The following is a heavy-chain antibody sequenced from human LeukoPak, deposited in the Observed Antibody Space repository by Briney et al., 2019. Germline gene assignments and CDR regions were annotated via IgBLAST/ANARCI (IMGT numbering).Heavy chain of an antibody. CDR1: GGSISSYY. J-gene: IGHJ6*02. CDR2: IYTSGNT. V-gene: IGHV4-4*07. CDR3: ARDSSSYGDLYYYYYGMDV. D-gene: IGHD4-17*01. Sequence: SETLSLTCTVSGGSISSYYWSWIRQPAGKGLEWIGRIYTSGNTNYNPSLKSRVTMSVDTSKNQFSLTLSSVTAADTAVYYCARDSSSYGDLYYYYYGMDVWGQGTTVTVSS.